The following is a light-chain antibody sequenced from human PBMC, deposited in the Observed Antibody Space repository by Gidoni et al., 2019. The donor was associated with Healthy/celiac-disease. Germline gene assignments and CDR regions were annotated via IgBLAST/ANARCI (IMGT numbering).Light chain of an antibody. V-gene: IGKV1-5*03. J-gene: IGKJ2*01. Sequence: DIQMTQSPSTLSASVGDRVTITCRASQSISSWLDWYQQKPGKAPKLLIYNASSLESGVPSRFSGSGSGTEFTFTISSLQPDDFATYYCQQYNSYAYTFGQGTKLEIK. CDR2: NAS. CDR1: QSISSW. CDR3: QQYNSYAYT.